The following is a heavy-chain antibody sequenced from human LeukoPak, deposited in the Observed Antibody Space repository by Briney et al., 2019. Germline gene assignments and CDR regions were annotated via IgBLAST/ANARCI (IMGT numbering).Heavy chain of an antibody. CDR1: GFTVSSNY. CDR2: IYSGGST. V-gene: IGHV3-66*01. CDR3: ARDISVRGSSGLSLI. J-gene: IGHJ3*02. D-gene: IGHD3-22*01. Sequence: GGSLRLSCAASGFTVSSNYMSWVRQAPGKGLEWVSVIYSGGSTYYADSVKGRFTISRDNSKNTLYLQMNSLRAEDTAVYYCARDISVRGSSGLSLIWGQGTMVTVSS.